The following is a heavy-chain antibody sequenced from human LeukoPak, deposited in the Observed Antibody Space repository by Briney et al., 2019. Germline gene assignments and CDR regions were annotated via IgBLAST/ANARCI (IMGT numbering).Heavy chain of an antibody. V-gene: IGHV3-9*01. CDR2: ISWNSGSI. J-gene: IGHJ4*02. Sequence: GGSLRLSCAASGFTFDDYAMHWVRQAPGKGLEWVSGISWNSGSIGYADSVKGRFTISRDNAKNSLNLQMNSLRAEDTALYYCASLVRPDYWGQGTLVTVSS. CDR3: ASLVRPDY. CDR1: GFTFDDYA. D-gene: IGHD6-6*01.